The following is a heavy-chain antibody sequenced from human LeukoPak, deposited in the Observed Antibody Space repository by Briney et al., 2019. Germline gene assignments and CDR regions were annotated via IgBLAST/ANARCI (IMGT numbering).Heavy chain of an antibody. J-gene: IGHJ4*02. CDR3: ARDSYSGSYSYFDY. Sequence: GGSLRLSCAASGFTFDDYGMSWVRQAPGKGLEWVSGINWNGGSTGYADSVKGRFTISRDNAKNSLYLQMKSLRAEDTALYYCARDSYSGSYSYFDYWGQGTLVTVSS. V-gene: IGHV3-20*04. CDR2: INWNGGST. D-gene: IGHD1-26*01. CDR1: GFTFDDYG.